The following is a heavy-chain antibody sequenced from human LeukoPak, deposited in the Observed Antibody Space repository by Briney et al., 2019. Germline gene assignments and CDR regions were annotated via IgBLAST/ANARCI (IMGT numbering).Heavy chain of an antibody. Sequence: GGSLRLSCAASGFTFSSYGMHWVRQAPGKGLEWVAVISYDGSNKYYADSVKGRFTISRDNSKNTLYLQMDSLRAEDTAVYYCAKAAAMIVPYYFDYWGQRTLVTVSS. CDR1: GFTFSSYG. CDR2: ISYDGSNK. J-gene: IGHJ4*02. V-gene: IGHV3-30*18. D-gene: IGHD3-22*01. CDR3: AKAAAMIVPYYFDY.